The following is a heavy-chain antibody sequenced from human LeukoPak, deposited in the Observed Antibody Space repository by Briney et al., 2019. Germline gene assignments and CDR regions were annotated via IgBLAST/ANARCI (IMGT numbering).Heavy chain of an antibody. J-gene: IGHJ4*02. Sequence: GGSLGLSWAASGLTVIGNTLAGSAQLPGRGLNGFSVIYSGGSTYYADSVKGRFTISRDNSKNTLYLQMNSLRAEDTAVYYCARDSSDYGGNTGRHNWGLIWGQGTLVTVSS. CDR3: ARDSSDYGGNTGRHNWGLI. CDR2: IYSGGST. V-gene: IGHV3-66*01. D-gene: IGHD4-23*01. CDR1: GLTVIGNT.